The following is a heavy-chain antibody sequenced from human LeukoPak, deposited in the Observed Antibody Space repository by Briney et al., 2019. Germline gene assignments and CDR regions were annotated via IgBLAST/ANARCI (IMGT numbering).Heavy chain of an antibody. CDR2: INAGNGNT. J-gene: IGHJ4*02. D-gene: IGHD3-22*01. Sequence: GAPVKVSCKASGYTFTSYAMHWVRQAPGQRLEWMGWINAGNGNTKYSQKFQGRVTITRDTSASTAYMELSSLRSEDTAVYYCARVPTMIAPFDYWGQGTLVTVSS. CDR3: ARVPTMIAPFDY. CDR1: GYTFTSYA. V-gene: IGHV1-3*01.